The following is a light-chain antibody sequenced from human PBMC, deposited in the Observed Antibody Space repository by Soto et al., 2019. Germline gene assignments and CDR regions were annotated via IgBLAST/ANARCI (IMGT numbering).Light chain of an antibody. V-gene: IGKV3-11*01. CDR1: QSVSRY. CDR3: QQRSNWPLT. J-gene: IGKJ4*01. CDR2: DAS. Sequence: EFVLTHSPGTLSLSPGEMATLSFRASQSVSRYLAWYQQKPGQAPRLLIYDASNRATGIPARFSGSGSETDFTLTISSLEPEDFAVYYCQQRSNWPLTFGGGTKVDIK.